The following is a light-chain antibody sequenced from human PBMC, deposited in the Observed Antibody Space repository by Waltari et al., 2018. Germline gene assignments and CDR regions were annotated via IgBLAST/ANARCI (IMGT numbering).Light chain of an antibody. CDR2: VAS. CDR1: QSISSS. J-gene: IGKJ2*01. V-gene: IGKV1-39*01. CDR3: QPSYTTAYT. Sequence: IQMTQSPSSLSASVGDRVTITCRASQSISSSLNWYQQIPGKAPKLLIYVASTLQSGVPSRFSGSGSGTDFSLTITSLQPEDFATYYCQPSYTTAYTFGQGTKLEIK.